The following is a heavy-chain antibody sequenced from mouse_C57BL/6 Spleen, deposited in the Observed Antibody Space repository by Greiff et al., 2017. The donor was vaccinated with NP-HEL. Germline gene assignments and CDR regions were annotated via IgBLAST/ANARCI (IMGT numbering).Heavy chain of an antibody. CDR2: ISYDGSN. V-gene: IGHV3-6*01. CDR1: GYSITSGYY. D-gene: IGHD1-1*01. J-gene: IGHJ2*01. Sequence: EVQVVESGPGLVKPSQSLSLTCSVTGYSITSGYYWNWIRQFPGNKLEWMGYISYDGSNNYNPSLKNRISITRDTSKNQFFLKLNSVTTEDTATYYCARAYLLIYGYFDYWGQGTTLTVSS. CDR3: ARAYLLIYGYFDY.